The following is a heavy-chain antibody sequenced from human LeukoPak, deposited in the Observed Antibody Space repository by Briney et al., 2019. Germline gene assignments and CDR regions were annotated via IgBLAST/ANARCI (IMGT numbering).Heavy chain of an antibody. D-gene: IGHD2-15*01. J-gene: IGHJ4*02. Sequence: GESLKISCNGSTYTFTSHWIGWVRQVPGKGLEWMGIIFPGDSDVAYSPSFRGQVTISVDQSINTAYLQWSSLKTSDTAIYYCARLSGRSNFDSWGQGTRVTVSS. CDR1: TYTFTSHW. V-gene: IGHV5-51*01. CDR2: IFPGDSDV. CDR3: ARLSGRSNFDS.